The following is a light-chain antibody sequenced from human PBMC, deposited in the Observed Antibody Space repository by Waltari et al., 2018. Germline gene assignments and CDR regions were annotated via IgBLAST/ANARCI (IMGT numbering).Light chain of an antibody. CDR2: DDS. CDR1: NIGSRR. J-gene: IGLJ1*01. CDR3: QVWDSSSDHYV. Sequence: SYVLTQPPSGSVAPGKTARITCGGKNIGSRRVKWYQQKPGQAPGLVVYDDSDRPSGIPERFSGSNSGNTATLTISRVEAGDEADYYCQVWDSSSDHYVFGTGTKVTVL. V-gene: IGLV3-21*03.